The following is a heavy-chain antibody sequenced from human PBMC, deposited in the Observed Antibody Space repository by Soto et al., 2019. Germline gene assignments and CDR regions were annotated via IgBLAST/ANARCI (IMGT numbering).Heavy chain of an antibody. D-gene: IGHD2-8*01. Sequence: QVQLVQSGAEVKKPGASVKVSCKASGYTFTSYGISWVRQAPGQGLEWMGWISAYNGNTNYAHKLQGRVTMTTDTSSSTAYMELRSLRSDDTAVYYCAGYCTNGVCYTNYYGMDVWGQGTTVTVSS. V-gene: IGHV1-18*04. J-gene: IGHJ6*02. CDR1: GYTFTSYG. CDR3: AGYCTNGVCYTNYYGMDV. CDR2: ISAYNGNT.